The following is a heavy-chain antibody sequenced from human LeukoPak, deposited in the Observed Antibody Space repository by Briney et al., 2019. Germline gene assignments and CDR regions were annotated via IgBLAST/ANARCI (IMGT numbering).Heavy chain of an antibody. D-gene: IGHD6-19*01. CDR3: ASWPVGWYGEDS. Sequence: GGSLRLSCAASGFTFNYYAMHWVRLAPGKGLEWVSGIGWNGESIGYADSVKGRFTISRDTPKNTLYLQMNSLRVEDTAVYYCASWPVGWYGEDSWGQGTLVTVSS. J-gene: IGHJ4*02. V-gene: IGHV3-9*01. CDR1: GFTFNYYA. CDR2: IGWNGESI.